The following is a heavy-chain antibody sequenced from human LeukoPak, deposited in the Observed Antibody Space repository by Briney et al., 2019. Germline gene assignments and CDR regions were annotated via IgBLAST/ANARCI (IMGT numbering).Heavy chain of an antibody. D-gene: IGHD1-26*01. V-gene: IGHV3-23*01. CDR2: ISGSGGAT. Sequence: GGSLRLSCAASGFTFSSYPMNWVRQAPGKGLEWVSVISGSGGATFYGDSVQGRFTISRDNSWDTLYLQMSSLRAEDTAVYYCGKYLQTTVGANDYWGQGTLVTVSS. CDR3: GKYLQTTVGANDY. CDR1: GFTFSSYP. J-gene: IGHJ4*02.